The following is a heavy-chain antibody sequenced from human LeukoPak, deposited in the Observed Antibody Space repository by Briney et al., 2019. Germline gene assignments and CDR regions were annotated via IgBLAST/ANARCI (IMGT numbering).Heavy chain of an antibody. J-gene: IGHJ4*02. D-gene: IGHD3-10*01. Sequence: GGSLRLSCAASGFTFSSYAMHWVRQAPGKGLEWVAVISYDGSNKYYADSVRGRFTISRDNSKNTLYLQMNSLRAEDTAVYYCARSMYYYGSGSFYFDCWGQGPLVTVSS. CDR1: GFTFSSYA. CDR3: ARSMYYYGSGSFYFDC. CDR2: ISYDGSNK. V-gene: IGHV3-30-3*01.